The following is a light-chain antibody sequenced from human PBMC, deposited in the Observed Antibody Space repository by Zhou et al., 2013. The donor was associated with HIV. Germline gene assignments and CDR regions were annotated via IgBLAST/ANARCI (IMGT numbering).Light chain of an antibody. J-gene: IGKJ2*01. CDR1: QSIDNY. CDR2: AAS. V-gene: IGKV1-17*01. Sequence: DIQMTQSPSSLSAYVGDRVSITCRASQSIDNYLNWYQQKPGKVPKRLIYAASSLQSGVPSRFSGSGSGTEFTLTISSLQPEDFATYYCLQHNSYPPYTFGQGTKLEIK. CDR3: LQHNSYPPYT.